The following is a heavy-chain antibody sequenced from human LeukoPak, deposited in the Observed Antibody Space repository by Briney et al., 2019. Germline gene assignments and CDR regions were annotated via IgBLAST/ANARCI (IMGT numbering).Heavy chain of an antibody. CDR1: GGSISSAGYY. D-gene: IGHD3-10*01. CDR2: IYYTGST. J-gene: IGHJ4*02. CDR3: ARGGNVLWTYGSGSYYKGPYFDY. V-gene: IGHV4-31*03. Sequence: SQTLSLTCTVSGGSISSAGYYWSWIRQYPGKGLEWIGYIYYTGSTYHNPSLKSRVTISVDTSKNQFSLKLSSVTAADTAVYYCARGGNVLWTYGSGSYYKGPYFDYWGQGTLVTVSS.